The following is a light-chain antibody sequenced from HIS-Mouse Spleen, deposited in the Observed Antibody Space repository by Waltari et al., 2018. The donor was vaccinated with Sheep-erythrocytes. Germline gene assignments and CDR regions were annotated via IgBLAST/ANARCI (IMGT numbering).Light chain of an antibody. CDR3: QAWDSSTVV. V-gene: IGLV3-1*01. Sequence: SYELTQPPSVSVSPGQTASIPCSGANLGANYACWYQQKPGQSPVHVIYQDSKRPSGIPERFSGSNSGNTATLTISGTQAMDEADYYCQAWDSSTVVFGGGTKLTVL. J-gene: IGLJ2*01. CDR2: QDS. CDR1: NLGANY.